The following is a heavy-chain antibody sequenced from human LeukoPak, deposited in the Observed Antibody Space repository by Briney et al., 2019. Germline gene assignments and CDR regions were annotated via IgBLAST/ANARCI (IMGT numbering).Heavy chain of an antibody. CDR2: IYYSGST. CDR1: GGSISSGDYY. Sequence: PSETLSLTCTVSGGSISSGDYYWSWIRQPPGKGLEWIGYIYYSGSTYYNPSLKSRVTISVDTSKNQFSLKLSSVTAADTAVYYCAITTSAGSYYYYYYMDVWGKGTTVTVSS. CDR3: AITTSAGSYYYYYYMDV. V-gene: IGHV4-30-4*08. J-gene: IGHJ6*03. D-gene: IGHD2-2*01.